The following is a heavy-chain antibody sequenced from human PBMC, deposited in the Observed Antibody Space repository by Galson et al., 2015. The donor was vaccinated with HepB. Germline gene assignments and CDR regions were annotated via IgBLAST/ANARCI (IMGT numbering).Heavy chain of an antibody. CDR3: ATSHYDILTGYRLHY. J-gene: IGHJ4*02. CDR1: AFTGYY. D-gene: IGHD3-9*01. Sequence: SVKVSCKASAFTGYYMHWVRQAPGQGFEWLGWINPNSGGAVYAQRFQGRVTMTWDTSIGTAYMDLSRLRSDDTAMYYCATSHYDILTGYRLHYWGQGTLVAVSS. CDR2: INPNSGGA. V-gene: IGHV1-2*02.